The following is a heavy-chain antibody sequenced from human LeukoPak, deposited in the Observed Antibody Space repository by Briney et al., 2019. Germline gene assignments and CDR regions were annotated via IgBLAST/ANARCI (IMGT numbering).Heavy chain of an antibody. CDR3: ARPLAAAGTSYDP. CDR2: INHSGST. Sequence: PSETLSLTCAVYGGSFSGYYWSWIRQPPGKGLEWMGEINHSGSTNYNPSLKSRVTISVDTSKNQFSLKLSSVTAADTAVYYCARPLAAAGTSYDPWGQGTLVTVSS. V-gene: IGHV4-34*01. CDR1: GGSFSGYY. J-gene: IGHJ5*02. D-gene: IGHD6-13*01.